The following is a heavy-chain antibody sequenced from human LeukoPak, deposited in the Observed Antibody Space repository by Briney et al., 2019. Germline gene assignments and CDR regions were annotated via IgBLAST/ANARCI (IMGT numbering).Heavy chain of an antibody. J-gene: IGHJ4*02. D-gene: IGHD3-22*01. CDR1: RFTFSSYA. CDR3: AKAFYDSGAYSFDY. CDR2: ISGTDGTT. Sequence: PGGSLRLSCAASRFTFSSYAMTWVRQAPGEGLEWVSAISGTDGTTYYADSVKGRFTISRDNSKNTLYLQMNSLRAEDTALYYCAKAFYDSGAYSFDYWGQGTLVTVSS. V-gene: IGHV3-23*01.